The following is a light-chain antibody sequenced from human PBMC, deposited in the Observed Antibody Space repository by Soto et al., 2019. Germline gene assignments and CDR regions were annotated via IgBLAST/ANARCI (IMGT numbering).Light chain of an antibody. CDR2: EVR. CDR1: SVDVGGYNF. V-gene: IGLV2-14*01. J-gene: IGLJ3*02. CDR3: NADTNNNTLV. Sequence: QSALTQPASVSGSPGQSITISCTGTSVDVGGYNFVSWYQCRPDTAPKLIIYEVRYRPSGVSNRFSGSKSGNTASLTISGLKAEDEADYHYNADTNNNTLVFGGGTKPTVL.